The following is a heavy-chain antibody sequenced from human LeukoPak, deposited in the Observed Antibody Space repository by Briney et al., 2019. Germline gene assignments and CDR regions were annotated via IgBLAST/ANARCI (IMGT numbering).Heavy chain of an antibody. CDR2: INPNSGGK. CDR1: GYTFTGYY. CDR3: ASPHDSDAFDI. Sequence: GASVKVSCKASGYTFTGYYMHWVRQAPGQGLEWMGWINPNSGGKNYAEKFQGRVTMTRDTSISTAYMELSRLRSDDTAVYYCASPHDSDAFDIWGQGTMVTVSS. D-gene: IGHD3-22*01. V-gene: IGHV1-2*02. J-gene: IGHJ3*02.